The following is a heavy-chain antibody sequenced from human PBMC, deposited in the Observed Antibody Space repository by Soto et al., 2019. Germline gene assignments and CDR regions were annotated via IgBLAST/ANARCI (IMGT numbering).Heavy chain of an antibody. J-gene: IGHJ4*02. D-gene: IGHD5-12*01. CDR2: IYYSGST. CDR3: ARDIVATMNYPH. CDR1: GGSISSGDYY. V-gene: IGHV4-30-4*01. Sequence: SETLSLTCTVSGGSISSGDYYWSWIRQPPGKGLEWIGYIYYSGSTYYNPSLKSRVTISVDTSKNQFSLKLSSVTAADTAVYYCARDIVATMNYPHWGQVTLVTVSS.